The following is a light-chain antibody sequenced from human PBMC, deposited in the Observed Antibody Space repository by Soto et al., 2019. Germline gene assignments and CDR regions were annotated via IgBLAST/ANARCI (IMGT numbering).Light chain of an antibody. V-gene: IGKV2-28*01. CDR1: QSLLHTDGYNY. J-gene: IGKJ5*01. CDR3: MQALQSPVT. Sequence: DIVMTQSPLSLPVTPGEPASISCRSSQSLLHTDGYNYLDWYLQKSGQSPQLRIYLGSNRASGVPDRFSGSGSGTDFTLKISRVEAEDVGVYYCMQALQSPVTFGQGTRLDIK. CDR2: LGS.